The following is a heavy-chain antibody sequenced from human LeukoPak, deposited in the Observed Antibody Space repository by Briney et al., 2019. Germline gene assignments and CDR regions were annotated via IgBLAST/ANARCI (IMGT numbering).Heavy chain of an antibody. J-gene: IGHJ4*02. Sequence: ASVKVSCKASGYTFTSYAMHWVRQAPGQRLEWMGWINAGNGNTKYSQKFQGRVTITRDTSTSTAYMELSSLRSEDTAVYYCARDRSYYYDSSGYYFPQYWGQGTLVTVSS. V-gene: IGHV1-3*01. D-gene: IGHD3-22*01. CDR2: INAGNGNT. CDR3: ARDRSYYYDSSGYYFPQY. CDR1: GYTFTSYA.